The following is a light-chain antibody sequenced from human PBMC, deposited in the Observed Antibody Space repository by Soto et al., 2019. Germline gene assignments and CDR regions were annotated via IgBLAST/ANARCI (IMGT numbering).Light chain of an antibody. Sequence: QSVVTQPASVSGSPGQSVTISCSGSDIGNYNLVSWYQHLPGRAPKLLIFEVTMRPSGISDRFSGSKSASTASLTISGLQAEDEGDYYCASYAGSRTYVFGSGTKLTVL. CDR2: EVT. CDR1: SDIGNYNL. CDR3: ASYAGSRTYV. J-gene: IGLJ1*01. V-gene: IGLV2-23*02.